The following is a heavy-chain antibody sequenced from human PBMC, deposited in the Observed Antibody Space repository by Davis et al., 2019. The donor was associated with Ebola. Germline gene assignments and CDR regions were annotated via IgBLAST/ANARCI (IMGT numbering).Heavy chain of an antibody. D-gene: IGHD1-26*01. CDR1: GGTFSSYA. CDR2: IIPILGTA. J-gene: IGHJ5*02. Sequence: SVKVSCKAYGGTFSSYAISWVRQAPGQGLEWMGRIIPILGTANYAQKLQGRVTMTTDTSTSTAYMELRSLRSEDTAVYYCARDMWELRVVGWFDPWGQGTLVTVSS. CDR3: ARDMWELRVVGWFDP. V-gene: IGHV1-69*04.